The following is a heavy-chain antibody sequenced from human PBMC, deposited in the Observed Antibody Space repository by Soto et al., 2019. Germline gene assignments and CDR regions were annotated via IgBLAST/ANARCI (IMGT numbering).Heavy chain of an antibody. V-gene: IGHV4-30-4*01. Sequence: LSLTCSVSGDSISSGDYYWSWIRQPPGKGLEWVGYIYYTGSTYYNPSLKSRLSISVDTSKNQFSLNLSFVTAADTAVYFCARTFPHGSGSYYFDYWGQGTPVTVSS. CDR3: ARTFPHGSGSYYFDY. CDR2: IYYTGST. CDR1: GDSISSGDYY. J-gene: IGHJ4*02. D-gene: IGHD3-10*01.